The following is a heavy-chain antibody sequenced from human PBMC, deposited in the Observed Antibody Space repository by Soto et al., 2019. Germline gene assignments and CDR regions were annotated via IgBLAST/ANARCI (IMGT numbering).Heavy chain of an antibody. CDR3: ARSHRAGATNYGMDV. CDR1: GFTFSDYY. CDR2: ISSSGSTI. V-gene: IGHV3-11*01. Sequence: GGSLRLSCAASGFTFSDYYMSWIRQAPGKGLEWVSYISSSGSTIYYADSVKGRFTISRDNAKNSLYLQMNSLRAEDTAVYYCARSHRAGATNYGMDVWGQGTTVTVSS. J-gene: IGHJ6*02. D-gene: IGHD1-26*01.